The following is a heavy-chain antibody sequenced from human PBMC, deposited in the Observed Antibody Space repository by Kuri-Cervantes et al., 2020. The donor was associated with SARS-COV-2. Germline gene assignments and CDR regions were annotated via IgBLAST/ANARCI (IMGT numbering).Heavy chain of an antibody. CDR1: VGTFSSYA. CDR3: ARPNYYGSGGYNYGMDV. J-gene: IGHJ6*02. CDR2: IIPIFGTA. D-gene: IGHD3-10*01. V-gene: IGHV1-69*13. Sequence: SVKVSCKASVGTFSSYAISWVRQAPGQGLEWMGGIIPIFGTANYAQKFQGRVTITADESTSTAYMELSSLRSEDTAVYYCARPNYYGSGGYNYGMDVWGQGTTVTVSS.